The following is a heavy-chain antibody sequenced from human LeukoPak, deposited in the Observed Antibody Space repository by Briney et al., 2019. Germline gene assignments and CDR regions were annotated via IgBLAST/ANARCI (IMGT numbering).Heavy chain of an antibody. J-gene: IGHJ6*02. Sequence: GGSLRLSCAASGFTVSSNYMSWVRQAPGKGLEWVSVIYSGGSTYYADSVKGRFTISRDNSKNTLYLQMNSLRAEDTAVYCCARAGYYSPFYYYYGMDVWGQGTTVTVSS. D-gene: IGHD3-3*01. V-gene: IGHV3-66*01. CDR1: GFTVSSNY. CDR3: ARAGYYSPFYYYYGMDV. CDR2: IYSGGST.